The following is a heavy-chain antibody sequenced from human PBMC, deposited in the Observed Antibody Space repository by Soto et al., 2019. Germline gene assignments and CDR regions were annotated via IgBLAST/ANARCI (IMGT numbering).Heavy chain of an antibody. J-gene: IGHJ4*02. Sequence: RSLTCAVYGGSFSGYYWSWIRQPPGKGLEWIGEINHSGSTNYNPSLTSRVTISVDTSKNQFPLKLSSVTAADTAVDYCASGYSRSWYYFDYWGQGTLVTVSS. D-gene: IGHD6-13*01. CDR3: ASGYSRSWYYFDY. CDR1: GGSFSGYY. CDR2: INHSGST. V-gene: IGHV4-34*01.